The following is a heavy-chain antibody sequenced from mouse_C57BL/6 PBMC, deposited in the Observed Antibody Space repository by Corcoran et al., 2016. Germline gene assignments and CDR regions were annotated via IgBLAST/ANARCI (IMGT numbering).Heavy chain of an antibody. CDR1: GYTFTTYG. CDR2: INTYSGVP. D-gene: IGHD1-1*01. V-gene: IGHV9-3*01. CDR3: ARSDYYGKDFDY. J-gene: IGHJ2*01. Sequence: QIQLVQSGPELKKPGETVKISCKASGYTFTTYGMSWVKQAPGKGLKWMGWINTYSGVPTYADDFKGRFAFSLETSASTAYLQINNLKNEDTATYFCARSDYYGKDFDYWGQGTTLTVSS.